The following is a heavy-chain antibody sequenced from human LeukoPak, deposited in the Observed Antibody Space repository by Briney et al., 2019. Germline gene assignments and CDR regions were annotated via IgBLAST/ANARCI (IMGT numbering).Heavy chain of an antibody. V-gene: IGHV3-30*04. CDR2: ISYDGSNK. D-gene: IGHD3-9*01. J-gene: IGHJ5*02. CDR3: ARGLFDWLLRYWLDP. CDR1: GYTFTSYG. Sequence: SCKASGYTFTSYGISWVRQAPGKGLEWVAVISYDGSNKYYADSVKGRFTISRDNSKNTLYLQMNSLRAEDTAVYYCARGLFDWLLRYWLDPWGQGTLVTVSS.